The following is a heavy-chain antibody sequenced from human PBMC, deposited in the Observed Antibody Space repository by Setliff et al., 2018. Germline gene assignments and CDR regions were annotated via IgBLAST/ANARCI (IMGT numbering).Heavy chain of an antibody. CDR2: INAANGNT. Sequence: ASVKVSCKASGYTFTSYGVHWVRQAPGQRLEWMGWINAANGNTKYSQKFQGRVTITRDTSASTVYMELSSLRPEDTALYYCAKVRALTYCRGDSCYCFDYWGQGTLVTVSS. V-gene: IGHV1-3*01. CDR3: AKVRALTYCRGDSCYCFDY. D-gene: IGHD2-15*01. CDR1: GYTFTSYG. J-gene: IGHJ4*02.